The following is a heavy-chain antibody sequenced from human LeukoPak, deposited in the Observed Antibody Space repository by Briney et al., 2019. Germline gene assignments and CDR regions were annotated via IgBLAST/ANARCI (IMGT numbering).Heavy chain of an antibody. D-gene: IGHD3-3*01. Sequence: PSETLSLTCTVSGGSISSGGYYWSWIRQHPGKGLEWIGYIYYSGSTYYNPSLKSRVTISVDTSKNQFSLKLSSVTAADTAVYYCARYPLKYDFWSGYYSSVLDYWGQGTLVTVSS. CDR3: ARYPLKYDFWSGYYSSVLDY. CDR2: IYYSGST. CDR1: GGSISSGGYY. J-gene: IGHJ4*02. V-gene: IGHV4-31*03.